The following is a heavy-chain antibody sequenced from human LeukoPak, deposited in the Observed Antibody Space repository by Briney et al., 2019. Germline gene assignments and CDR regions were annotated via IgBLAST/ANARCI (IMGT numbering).Heavy chain of an antibody. D-gene: IGHD3-9*01. V-gene: IGHV3-11*01. CDR1: GFTVSSNY. J-gene: IGHJ4*02. CDR2: ISSSGSTI. CDR3: ARDSSSLRYFDWLNY. Sequence: PGGSLRLSCAASGFTVSSNYMSWVRQAPGKGLEWVSYISSSGSTIYYADSVKGRFTISRDNAKNSLYLQMNSLRAEDTAVYYCARDSSSLRYFDWLNYWGQGTLVTASS.